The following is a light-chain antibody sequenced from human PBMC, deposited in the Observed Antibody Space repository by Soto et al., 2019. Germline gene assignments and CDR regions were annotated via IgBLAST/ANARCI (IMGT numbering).Light chain of an antibody. CDR2: GAS. CDR1: QSVSSN. CDR3: QQYNNWLWT. J-gene: IGKJ1*01. V-gene: IGKV3-15*01. Sequence: EIVMTQSPATLSVSPGERSTLSFRASQSVSSNLAWYQQKPGQAPRLLIYGASTRATGIPARFSGSGSGTEFTLTISSLQSEDFAVYYCQQYNNWLWTFGQGTTVDI.